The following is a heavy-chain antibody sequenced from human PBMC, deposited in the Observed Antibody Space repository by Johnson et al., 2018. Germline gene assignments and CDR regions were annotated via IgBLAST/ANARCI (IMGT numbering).Heavy chain of an antibody. CDR3: ARDHSGSYDAFDI. D-gene: IGHD1-26*01. V-gene: IGHV3-30-3*01. Sequence: QVQLVESGGGVVQPGRSLRLSCAASGFTFSSYAMHWVRQAPGKGLEWVAVISYDGSNKYYADSVKGRFTISRDNSKNTLYLQMNSLRAEDTAVYYCARDHSGSYDAFDIWGQGTMVTVSS. CDR1: GFTFSSYA. CDR2: ISYDGSNK. J-gene: IGHJ3*02.